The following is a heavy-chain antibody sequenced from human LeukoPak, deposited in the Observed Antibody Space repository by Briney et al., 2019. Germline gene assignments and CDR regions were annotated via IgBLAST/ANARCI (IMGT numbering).Heavy chain of an antibody. CDR1: GFTFSRYN. CDR2: ISSRSSYI. Sequence: PGGSLRLSCAGSGFTFSRYNMNWFRQAPGKGLERVSSISSRSSYIFYADSVKGRFTTSRDNAKNSLYLQMNSLGAEDTAVYYCARDAQWLVPEGYYYYMDVWGKGTTVTVS. J-gene: IGHJ6*03. D-gene: IGHD6-19*01. V-gene: IGHV3-21*01. CDR3: ARDAQWLVPEGYYYYMDV.